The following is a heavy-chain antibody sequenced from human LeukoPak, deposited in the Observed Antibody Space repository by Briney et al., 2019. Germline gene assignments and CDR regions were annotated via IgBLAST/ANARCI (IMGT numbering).Heavy chain of an antibody. D-gene: IGHD4-17*01. CDR3: ARASTTVPNLLDH. V-gene: IGHV3-74*01. CDR1: GFTFSSYW. CDR2: IKGDGSST. Sequence: PGGSLRLSCAASGFTFSSYWMHWVRQAPGKGLVWVARIKGDGSSTIYADSVKGRFTTSRDNSKNTLYLQTSSLRAEDTAVYYCARASTTVPNLLDHWGRGTLVTVSS. J-gene: IGHJ4*02.